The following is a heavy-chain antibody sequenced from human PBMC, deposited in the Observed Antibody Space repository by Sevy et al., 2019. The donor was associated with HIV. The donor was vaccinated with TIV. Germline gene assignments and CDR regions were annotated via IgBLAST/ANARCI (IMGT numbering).Heavy chain of an antibody. CDR1: GGSISGTC. CDR3: ARPSYTGSSFWYFDL. V-gene: IGHV4-4*07. D-gene: IGHD1-26*01. CDR2: FYSSGNT. Sequence: SETLSLTCTVSGGSISGTCWTWIRQPAGKGLEWIGTFYSSGNTDYNPSLKSRVTMSVDTSKNQFSLNLSSVTAADTAVYYCARPSYTGSSFWYFDLWGRGTLVTVSS. J-gene: IGHJ2*01.